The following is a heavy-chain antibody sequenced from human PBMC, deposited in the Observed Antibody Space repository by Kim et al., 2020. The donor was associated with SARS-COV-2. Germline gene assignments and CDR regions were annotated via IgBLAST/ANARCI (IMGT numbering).Heavy chain of an antibody. V-gene: IGHV3-30*07. CDR3: ARGPSGYCSGGSCYNDAFDI. Sequence: GRFTISRDNSKNTLYLQMNSLRAEDTAVYYCARGPSGYCSGGSCYNDAFDIWGQGTMVTVSS. J-gene: IGHJ3*02. D-gene: IGHD2-15*01.